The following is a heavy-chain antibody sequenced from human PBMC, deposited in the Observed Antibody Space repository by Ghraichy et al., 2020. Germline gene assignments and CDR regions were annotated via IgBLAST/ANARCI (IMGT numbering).Heavy chain of an antibody. J-gene: IGHJ6*02. CDR2: ISSSGSSI. CDR3: ARADYYYYGMDV. CDR1: GFTFRSYE. Sequence: SCAASGFTFRSYEMNWVRQAPGKGLEWVSYISSSGSSIHYADSVKGRFTISRDNAKNSLYLQMNSLRAEDTAVYYCARADYYYYGMDVWGQGTTVTVSS. V-gene: IGHV3-48*03.